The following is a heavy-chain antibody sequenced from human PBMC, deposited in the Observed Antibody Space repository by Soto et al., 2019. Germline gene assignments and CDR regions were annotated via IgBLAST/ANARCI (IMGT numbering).Heavy chain of an antibody. CDR3: AKDRSGTWTFDY. J-gene: IGHJ4*02. Sequence: VQLVESGGGVVQPGRSLRLSCAASGFTFSSHGMHWVRQAPGKGLEWVAVISYDGNDKYYADSVKGRFTSSRDNSKNTLYLQMNSLRAEDTAVYYCAKDRSGTWTFDYWGQGTLVTVSS. V-gene: IGHV3-30*18. D-gene: IGHD2-15*01. CDR1: GFTFSSHG. CDR2: ISYDGNDK.